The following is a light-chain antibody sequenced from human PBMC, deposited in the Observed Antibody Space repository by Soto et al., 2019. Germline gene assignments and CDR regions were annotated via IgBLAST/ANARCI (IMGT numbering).Light chain of an antibody. CDR3: QSYDSSLSVSYV. V-gene: IGLV1-40*01. Sequence: VLTQPPSVSGAPGQRVTISCTGSSSNIGAGYDVHWYQQLPGTAPKLLIYGNSNRPSGVPDRFSGSKSGTSASLAITGLQAEDEADYYCQSYDSSLSVSYVFGTGTKLTVL. CDR2: GNS. CDR1: SSNIGAGYD. J-gene: IGLJ1*01.